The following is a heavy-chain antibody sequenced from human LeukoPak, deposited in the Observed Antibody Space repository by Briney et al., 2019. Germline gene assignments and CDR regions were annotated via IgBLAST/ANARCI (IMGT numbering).Heavy chain of an antibody. CDR3: AEDLEYQLPRAHDAFDI. D-gene: IGHD2-2*01. CDR1: GFTFSSYA. V-gene: IGHV3-23*01. J-gene: IGHJ3*02. Sequence: GGSLRLSCAASGFTFSSYAMSWVRQAPGKGLEWVSAISGSGGSTYYADSVKGRFTISRDNSKNTLYLQMNSLRAEDTAVYYCAEDLEYQLPRAHDAFDIWGQGTMVTVSS. CDR2: ISGSGGST.